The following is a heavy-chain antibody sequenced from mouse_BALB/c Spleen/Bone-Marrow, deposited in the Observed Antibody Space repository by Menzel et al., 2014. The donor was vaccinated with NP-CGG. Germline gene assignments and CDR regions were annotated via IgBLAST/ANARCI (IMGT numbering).Heavy chain of an antibody. D-gene: IGHD3-3*01. CDR2: IDPANGYT. V-gene: IGHV14-3*02. CDR1: GSNIKDIY. CDR3: ASSGTGGYFDC. Sequence: EVQLQESGAELVKPGASVRLSCTASGSNIKDIYIHWMKQRPEQGLEWIGRIDPANGYTKFDPKFQDKATITADTSSNTANLQLGSLTSEDTAVYYCASSGTGGYFDCWGQGTTLTVSS. J-gene: IGHJ2*01.